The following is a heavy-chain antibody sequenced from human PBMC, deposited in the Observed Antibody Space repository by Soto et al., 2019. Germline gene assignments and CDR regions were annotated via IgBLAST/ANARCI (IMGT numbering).Heavy chain of an antibody. V-gene: IGHV1-18*04. CDR3: ARPLGGYGDYALPLNY. J-gene: IGHJ4*02. Sequence: QFQRGKSGAEVKRPGPSVKVSCKPSGYTFTGSVFAWLRQAPGQGLEWMGWISAYNGNTLQTQKFQDRLTMTTDTSANTAYMELRSLRSDDTAVYYCARPLGGYGDYALPLNYWGQGTLVSVSS. D-gene: IGHD4-17*01. CDR1: GYTFTGSV. CDR2: ISAYNGNT.